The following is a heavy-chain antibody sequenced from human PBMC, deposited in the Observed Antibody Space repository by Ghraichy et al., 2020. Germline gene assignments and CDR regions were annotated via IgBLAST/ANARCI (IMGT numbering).Heavy chain of an antibody. V-gene: IGHV1-18*01. CDR2: ISANNGNT. D-gene: IGHD2-15*01. CDR3: ARHGRLDY. J-gene: IGHJ4*02. Sequence: ASLKVSCKASGYTFSSYGISWVRQAPGQGLEWMGWISANNGNTNYAQKFQGRVTMTTDTSTSTAHMELRSLRSDDTAVYYCARHGRLDYWGQGTLVTVSS. CDR1: GYTFSSYG.